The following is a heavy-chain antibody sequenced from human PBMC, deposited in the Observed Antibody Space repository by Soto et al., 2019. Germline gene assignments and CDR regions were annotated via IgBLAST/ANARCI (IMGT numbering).Heavy chain of an antibody. CDR1: GGSISSGGYY. CDR2: IYYSGST. D-gene: IGHD3-22*01. Sequence: QVQLQESGPGLVKTSQTLSLTCTVSGGSISSGGYYWSWIRQHPGKGLEWIGYIYYSGSTYYNPSLKSRVTISVDTSKNQFSLKLSSVTAADTAVYYCARDLGYYDSSGYYYECFDLWGRGTLVTVSS. V-gene: IGHV4-31*03. CDR3: ARDLGYYDSSGYYYECFDL. J-gene: IGHJ2*01.